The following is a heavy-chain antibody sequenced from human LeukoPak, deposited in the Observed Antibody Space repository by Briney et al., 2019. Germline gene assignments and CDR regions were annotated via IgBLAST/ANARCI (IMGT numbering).Heavy chain of an antibody. D-gene: IGHD3-9*01. CDR1: GGSISSGSYY. V-gene: IGHV4-61*02. J-gene: IGHJ4*02. Sequence: SETLSLTCTVSGGSISSGSYYWSWIRQPAGKGLEWIGRIYTSGSTNYNPSLKSRVTISVDTSKNQFSLKLSSVTAADTAVYYCARDTGPYDILTGYYHRGGHYFDYWGQGTLVTVSS. CDR2: IYTSGST. CDR3: ARDTGPYDILTGYYHRGGHYFDY.